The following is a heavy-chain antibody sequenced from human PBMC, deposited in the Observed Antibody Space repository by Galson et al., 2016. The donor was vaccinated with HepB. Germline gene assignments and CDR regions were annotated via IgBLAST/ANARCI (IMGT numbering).Heavy chain of an antibody. CDR1: GYPFTTYG. CDR3: ARDHPIPAALLTVAGDD. V-gene: IGHV1-18*04. J-gene: IGHJ4*02. CDR2: ISAYNGNT. Sequence: SVKVSCKASGYPFTTYGISWVRQAPGQGLEWMGYISAYNGNTNYAQKLQGRVTMTTDTSTNTAYMELRSLRSDDTAVNYCARDHPIPAALLTVAGDDWGQGTLVTVSS. D-gene: IGHD2-2*01.